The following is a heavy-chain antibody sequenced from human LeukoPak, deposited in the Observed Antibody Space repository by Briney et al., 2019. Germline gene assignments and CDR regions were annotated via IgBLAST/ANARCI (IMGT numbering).Heavy chain of an antibody. Sequence: GASVKVSCKASGYTFSSDGISWVRQAPGQGLEWMGWISAYNGNTNYAQKLQGRVTMTTDTSTSTAYMELRSLRSDDTAVYYCARIHYDILTGQGYFDYWGQGTLVTVSS. CDR3: ARIHYDILTGQGYFDY. V-gene: IGHV1-18*01. CDR1: GYTFSSDG. J-gene: IGHJ4*02. CDR2: ISAYNGNT. D-gene: IGHD3-9*01.